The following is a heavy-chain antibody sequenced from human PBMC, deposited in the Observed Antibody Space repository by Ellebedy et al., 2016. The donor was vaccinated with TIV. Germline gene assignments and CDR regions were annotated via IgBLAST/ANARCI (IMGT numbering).Heavy chain of an antibody. D-gene: IGHD5-18*01. Sequence: GESLKISXAASGFTFSRYWMTWVRQAPGRGLEWVANINEDGRKINYGDSVKGRFTIARDNAKNSVHLQMNSLRAEDTAVYFCTAMVFWGQGTVVIVSS. J-gene: IGHJ4*02. CDR2: INEDGRKI. CDR1: GFTFSRYW. CDR3: TAMVF. V-gene: IGHV3-7*03.